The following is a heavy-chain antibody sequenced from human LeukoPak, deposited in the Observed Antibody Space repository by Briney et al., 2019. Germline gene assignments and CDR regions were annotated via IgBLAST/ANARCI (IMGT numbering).Heavy chain of an antibody. D-gene: IGHD4-17*01. Sequence: ASVTVSFKSSGYTFTGYYMHWVRQAPGQGLEWMGLINPNSGCTNYAQKFQGRVTMSRYTFISAADMELMRLRSDGTAVDYCAMEARAHNYGDYVGWFYTWGQGTLVTVSS. CDR2: INPNSGCT. J-gene: IGHJ5*02. V-gene: IGHV1-2*02. CDR3: AMEARAHNYGDYVGWFYT. CDR1: GYTFTGYY.